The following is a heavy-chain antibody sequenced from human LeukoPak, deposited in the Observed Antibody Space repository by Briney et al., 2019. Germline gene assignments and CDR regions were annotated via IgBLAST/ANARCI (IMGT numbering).Heavy chain of an antibody. D-gene: IGHD1-1*01. CDR1: GGSISNYY. V-gene: IGHV4-59*08. CDR2: ILQSGST. CDR3: VRARLERRISAFDS. J-gene: IGHJ4*02. Sequence: SETLSLTCTVSGGSISNYYWNWIRQPPGKGLEWIGIILQSGSTYYNPSLKSRVTISVDTSKNQFSLRLSSVTAADTAVYYCVRARLERRISAFDSWGQGTLVTVSS.